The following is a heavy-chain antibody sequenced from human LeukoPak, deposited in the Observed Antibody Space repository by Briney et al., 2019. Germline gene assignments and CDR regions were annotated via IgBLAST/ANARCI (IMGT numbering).Heavy chain of an antibody. CDR2: IKSKTDGVTT. V-gene: IGHV3-15*01. CDR3: TTDASFYGSGSKGMDV. J-gene: IGHJ6*02. CDR1: GFTLSSYA. D-gene: IGHD3-10*01. Sequence: GGSLRLSCAASGFTLSSYAMSWVRQARGKGREWVGRIKSKTDGVTTDYAAPVKGRLTISRDDSKTTLYLQMNRLKTEDTGVYYCTTDASFYGSGSKGMDVWGQGTTVTVSS.